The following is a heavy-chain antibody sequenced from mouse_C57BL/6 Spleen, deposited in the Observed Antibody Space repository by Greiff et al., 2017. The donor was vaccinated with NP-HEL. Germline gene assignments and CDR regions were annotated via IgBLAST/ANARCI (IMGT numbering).Heavy chain of an antibody. Sequence: QVQLKQPGAELVKPGASVKLSCKASGSTFTSSWIGDLYPGSGSTHYNENFKSKATLTVDTSSSTAYMQLSSLTSEDSAVYYCARGYMRDAMDYWGQGTSVTVSS. CDR2: LYPGSGST. CDR3: ARGYMRDAMDY. CDR1: GSTFTSSW. J-gene: IGHJ4*01. V-gene: IGHV1-55*01. D-gene: IGHD1-2*01.